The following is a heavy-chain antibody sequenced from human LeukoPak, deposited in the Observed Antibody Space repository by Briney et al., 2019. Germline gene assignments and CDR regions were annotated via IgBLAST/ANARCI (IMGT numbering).Heavy chain of an antibody. CDR2: MNPNSGNT. Sequence: ASVKVSCKASGYTFTSYDINWVRQATGQGLEWMGWMNPNSGNTGYAQKFQGRVTMTRNTSISTAYMELSSLRSEDTAVYYCARGARVVVPSDYGPVYFGLWGRATLVTVSS. J-gene: IGHJ2*01. CDR1: GYTFTSYD. V-gene: IGHV1-8*01. CDR3: ARGARVVVPSDYGPVYFGL. D-gene: IGHD2-15*01.